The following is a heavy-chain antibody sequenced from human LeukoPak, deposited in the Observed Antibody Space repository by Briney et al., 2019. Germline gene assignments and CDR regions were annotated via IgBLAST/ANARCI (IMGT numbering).Heavy chain of an antibody. V-gene: IGHV3-20*04. Sequence: GGSLRLSRAASGFTFDDYGMSWVRQAPGKGLEWVSGINWNGGSTGYADSVKGRFTISRDNAKNSLYLQMNSLRAEDTALYYCARAGGDYGDGYAYFDYWGQGTWSPSP. CDR1: GFTFDDYG. D-gene: IGHD4-17*01. J-gene: IGHJ4*02. CDR2: INWNGGST. CDR3: ARAGGDYGDGYAYFDY.